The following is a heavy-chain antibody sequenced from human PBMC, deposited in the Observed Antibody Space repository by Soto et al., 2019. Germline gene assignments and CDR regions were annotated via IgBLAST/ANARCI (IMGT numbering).Heavy chain of an antibody. CDR3: AKDPSKSSGWYLYYFDY. Sequence: GGSLRLSCAASGFTLSSYVMHGVRQAPGKGLEWVAVISYDGSNKYYADSVKGRFTISRDNSKNTLYLQMNSLRAEDTAVYYCAKDPSKSSGWYLYYFDYWGQGTLVTVSS. V-gene: IGHV3-30*18. CDR1: GFTLSSYV. D-gene: IGHD6-19*01. CDR2: ISYDGSNK. J-gene: IGHJ4*02.